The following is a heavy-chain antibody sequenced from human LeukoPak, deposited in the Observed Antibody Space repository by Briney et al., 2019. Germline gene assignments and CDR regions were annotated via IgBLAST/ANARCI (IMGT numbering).Heavy chain of an antibody. J-gene: IGHJ6*02. CDR2: MNPNSGNT. CDR1: VYTFTSYD. D-gene: IGHD3-3*01. Sequence: AASMRVSCKASVYTFTSYDIHWVRQATGQGLAWMGWMNPNSGNTGYAQKFQGRVTMTRNTSISTAYMELSSLRSEDTAVYYCAIFGVAKGYYYYYGMDVWGQGTTVTVSS. V-gene: IGHV1-8*01. CDR3: AIFGVAKGYYYYYGMDV.